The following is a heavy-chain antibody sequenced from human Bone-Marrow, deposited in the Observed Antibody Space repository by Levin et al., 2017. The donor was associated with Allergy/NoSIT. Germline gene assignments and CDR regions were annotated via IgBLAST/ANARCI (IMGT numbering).Heavy chain of an antibody. D-gene: IGHD2-15*01. CDR1: GFTFSTYW. J-gene: IGHJ4*02. Sequence: QPSETLSLTCAVSGFTFSTYWMTWVRQAPGKGLEWVANIKEDGSEKYHVDSVEGRFTISRDNAKNSLYLQMNSLRAEDTAVYYCTRDVGCSGGLCYSFYDYWGQGALVTVSS. CDR2: IKEDGSEK. CDR3: TRDVGCSGGLCYSFYDY. V-gene: IGHV3-7*01.